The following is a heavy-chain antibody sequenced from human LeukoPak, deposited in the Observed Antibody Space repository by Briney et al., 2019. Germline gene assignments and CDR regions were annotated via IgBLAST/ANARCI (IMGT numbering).Heavy chain of an antibody. D-gene: IGHD6-13*01. CDR1: VFTFSSYA. CDR2: YSCDGGNK. Sequence: GMSLRLSCAASVFTFSSYAMHWARQAPGKGLEWVAVYSCDGGNKFHADSVKGLFPLSREHSKNTLYLQMTSLRAEDRAVYYCARDTGYSSSRYGFEYYFAHWGQGTLVTVSS. J-gene: IGHJ4*02. V-gene: IGHV3-30-3*01. CDR3: ARDTGYSSSRYGFEYYFAH.